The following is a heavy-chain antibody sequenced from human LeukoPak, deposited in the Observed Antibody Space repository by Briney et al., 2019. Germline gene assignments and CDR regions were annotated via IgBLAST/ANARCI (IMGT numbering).Heavy chain of an antibody. CDR2: ISGSGGST. D-gene: IGHD3-22*01. CDR1: GFTFSSYA. Sequence: GGSLRLSCAASGFTFSSYAMSWVRQAPGKGLEWGSAISGSGGSTYYADSVKGRFTISRDNSKNTLYLQMNSLRAEDMAVYYCAKDDRSLDAFDIWGQGTMVTVSS. V-gene: IGHV3-23*01. CDR3: AKDDRSLDAFDI. J-gene: IGHJ3*02.